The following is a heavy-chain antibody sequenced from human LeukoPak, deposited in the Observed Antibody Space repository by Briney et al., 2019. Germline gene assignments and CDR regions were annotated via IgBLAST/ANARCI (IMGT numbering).Heavy chain of an antibody. V-gene: IGHV3-33*08. CDR2: IWFDGSNK. J-gene: IGHJ4*02. CDR3: VRDPSGSGFAFDS. Sequence: PGGSLRLSCAAFGFTFRTYAMNWVRQAPGKGLEWVAFIWFDGSNKHYADSVKGRFTISRDNSEDTLYLQMNSLRAEDTAVYYCVRDPSGSGFAFDSWGQGALVTVSS. CDR1: GFTFRTYA. D-gene: IGHD1-1*01.